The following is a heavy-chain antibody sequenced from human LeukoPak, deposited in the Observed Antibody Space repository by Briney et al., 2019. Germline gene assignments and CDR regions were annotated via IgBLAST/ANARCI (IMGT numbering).Heavy chain of an antibody. Sequence: TGGSLRLSCAASGFTFSSYATSWVRQAPGKGLEWVSAISGSGGSTYYADSVKGRFTISRDNSKNTLYLQMNSLRAEDTAVYYCAKEPYSSGWYGVYFLDYWGQGTLVTVSS. CDR3: AKEPYSSGWYGVYFLDY. D-gene: IGHD6-19*01. J-gene: IGHJ4*02. V-gene: IGHV3-23*01. CDR1: GFTFSSYA. CDR2: ISGSGGST.